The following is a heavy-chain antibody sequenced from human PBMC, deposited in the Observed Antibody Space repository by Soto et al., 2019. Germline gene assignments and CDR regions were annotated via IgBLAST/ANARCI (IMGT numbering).Heavy chain of an antibody. Sequence: QVQLVQSGAEVKTPGSSVEVSCKASGGIFSSFSITWVRQVPGHGLEWMGGIIPMTGTPNYAEKFQGRLTLTADASTRTAYLVLSSLKSEDTAVYYCARGPIFPGAPSWLDPWGQGTVVIVSS. CDR2: IIPMTGTP. CDR1: GGIFSSFS. D-gene: IGHD2-21*01. V-gene: IGHV1-69*01. CDR3: ARGPIFPGAPSWLDP. J-gene: IGHJ5*02.